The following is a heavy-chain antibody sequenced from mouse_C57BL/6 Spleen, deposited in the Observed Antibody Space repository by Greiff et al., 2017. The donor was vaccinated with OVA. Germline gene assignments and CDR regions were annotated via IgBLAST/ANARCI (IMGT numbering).Heavy chain of an antibody. J-gene: IGHJ3*01. V-gene: IGHV1-15*01. CDR1: GYTFTDYE. CDR2: IDPETGGT. Sequence: VQLQQSGAELVRPGASVTLSCKASGYTFTDYEMHWVKQTPVHGLEWIGAIDPETGGTAYTQKFKGKAILTADKSSSTAYMELRSLTSEDSAVYYCTPTITHWGQGNLVTVAA. D-gene: IGHD1-1*01. CDR3: TPTITH.